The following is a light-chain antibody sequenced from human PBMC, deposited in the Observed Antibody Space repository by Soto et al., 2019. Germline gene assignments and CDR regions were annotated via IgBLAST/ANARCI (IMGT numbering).Light chain of an antibody. CDR1: TIGSES. Sequence: SYELTQPPSVSVAPGQTARISCGGATIGSESGHWYQQKPGQAPVLVVYDDTDRPSGIPERFSGSYSGTTATLTISRVEAGDEADYYCQVWDGSRDHCVFGTGTKVTVL. CDR2: DDT. V-gene: IGLV3-21*02. CDR3: QVWDGSRDHCV. J-gene: IGLJ1*01.